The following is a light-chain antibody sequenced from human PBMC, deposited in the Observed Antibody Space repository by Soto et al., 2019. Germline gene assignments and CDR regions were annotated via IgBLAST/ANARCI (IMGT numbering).Light chain of an antibody. CDR1: QSVLYSSNNKNY. Sequence: DIVMTQSPDSLAVSLGERATINCKSSQSVLYSSNNKNYLAWYQQKPGQPPKLLIYWASTRESGVPDRFSGSGSWTDFTLTISSLQAEDVAVYYCQQYYSTWGITFGPGTKVDIK. J-gene: IGKJ3*01. CDR2: WAS. V-gene: IGKV4-1*01. CDR3: QQYYSTWGIT.